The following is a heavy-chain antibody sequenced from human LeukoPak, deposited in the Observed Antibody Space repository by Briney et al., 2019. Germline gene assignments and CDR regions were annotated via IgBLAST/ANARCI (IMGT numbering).Heavy chain of an antibody. D-gene: IGHD5-18*01. Sequence: PGGSLRLSCAVSGFTFSSYGMHWVRQAPGKGLEWTSYISSSSLSTYYAESVKGRFTISRDNARNSLYLHMNSLRAEDTAMYYCARDSSPTQLWFRGTFDYWGLGVLVTVSS. J-gene: IGHJ4*02. CDR3: ARDSSPTQLWFRGTFDY. CDR2: ISSSSLST. CDR1: GFTFSSYG. V-gene: IGHV3-48*01.